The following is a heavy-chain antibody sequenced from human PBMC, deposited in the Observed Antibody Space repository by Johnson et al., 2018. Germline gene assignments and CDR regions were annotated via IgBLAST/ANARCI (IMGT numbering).Heavy chain of an antibody. Sequence: VQLVESGGGLVQPGGSLRLSCAASGFTFSSYWMHWVRQAPGKGLVWVSRINSDGSSTSYADSVKGRFTISRDNAKNTLYLQMNSLGAEDTAVYYCARAMDSSSVQSTSYYDYMDVWGKGTTVTVSS. CDR3: ARAMDSSSVQSTSYYDYMDV. CDR2: INSDGSST. D-gene: IGHD6-6*01. CDR1: GFTFSSYW. J-gene: IGHJ6*03. V-gene: IGHV3-74*01.